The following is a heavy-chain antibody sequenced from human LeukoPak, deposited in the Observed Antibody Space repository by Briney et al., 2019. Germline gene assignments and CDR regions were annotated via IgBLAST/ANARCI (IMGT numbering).Heavy chain of an antibody. J-gene: IGHJ4*02. CDR1: GYSISSGYY. Sequence: SETLSHTCTVSGYSISSGYYWGWIRQSPGKGLEWIGSSYHTGSTYYNPSLKSRVTISIDTSKNQFSLKLSSVTAADTALYYCARGPYDFWSGYSHDYWGQGTLVTVSS. CDR2: SYHTGST. D-gene: IGHD3-3*01. CDR3: ARGPYDFWSGYSHDY. V-gene: IGHV4-38-2*02.